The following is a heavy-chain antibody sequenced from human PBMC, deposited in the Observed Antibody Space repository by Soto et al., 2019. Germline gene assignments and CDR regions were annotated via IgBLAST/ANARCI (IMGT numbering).Heavy chain of an antibody. D-gene: IGHD6-6*01. V-gene: IGHV3-33*01. CDR2: IWYDGSNK. CDR1: GFTFSSYG. Sequence: GGSLRLSCAASGFTFSSYGMHWVRQAPGKGLEWVAVIWYDGSNKYYADSVKGRFTISRDNSKNTLYLQMNSLRAEDTAVYYCAREARPPCLDYWGQGTLVTVSS. J-gene: IGHJ4*02. CDR3: AREARPPCLDY.